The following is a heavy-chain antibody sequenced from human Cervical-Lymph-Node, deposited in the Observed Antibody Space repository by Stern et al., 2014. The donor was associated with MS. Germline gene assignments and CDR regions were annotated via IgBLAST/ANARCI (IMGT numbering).Heavy chain of an antibody. Sequence: VQLVESGGGVVQPGRSLRLSCAASGFTFSSYGMHWVRQAPGQGLEWGAVIWYDGSNKYYADSVKGRFTISRDNSKNTLYLQMNSLRAEDTAVYYCARGATVDTAMVEEVDYFDYWGQGTLVTVSS. J-gene: IGHJ4*02. V-gene: IGHV3-33*01. CDR1: GFTFSSYG. CDR2: IWYDGSNK. CDR3: ARGATVDTAMVEEVDYFDY. D-gene: IGHD5-18*01.